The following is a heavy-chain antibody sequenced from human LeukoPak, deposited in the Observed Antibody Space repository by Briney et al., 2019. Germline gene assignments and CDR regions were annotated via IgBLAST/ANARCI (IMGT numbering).Heavy chain of an antibody. CDR1: GYTFTSYY. D-gene: IGHD3-22*01. V-gene: IGHV1-46*01. CDR3: ARDHGSKGAWFDP. CDR2: INPSGGST. Sequence: ASVTVSCTASGYTFTSYYMHWVRQAPGQGLEWMGLINPSGGSTSYAQKFQGRVTMTRDTSTSTVYMELSSLRSEDTAVYYCARDHGSKGAWFDPWGQGTLVTVSS. J-gene: IGHJ5*02.